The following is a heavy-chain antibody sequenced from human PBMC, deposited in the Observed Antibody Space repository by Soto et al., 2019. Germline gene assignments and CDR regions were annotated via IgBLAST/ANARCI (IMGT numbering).Heavy chain of an antibody. CDR2: IIPILGIA. CDR1: GGTFSSYT. D-gene: IGHD6-19*01. CDR3: ARSYSSGQPFDY. V-gene: IGHV1-69*02. J-gene: IGHJ4*02. Sequence: VKVSCKASGGTFSSYTISWVRQAPGQGLEWMGRIIPILGIANYAQKFQGRVTITADKSTSTAYMELSSLRSEDTAVYYCARSYSSGQPFDYWGQGTLVTVSS.